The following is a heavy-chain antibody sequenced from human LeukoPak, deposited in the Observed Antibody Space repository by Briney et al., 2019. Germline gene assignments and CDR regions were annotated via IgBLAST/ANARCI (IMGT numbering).Heavy chain of an antibody. J-gene: IGHJ5*02. Sequence: SETLSLTCTVSGGSISSYYWSWIRQPPGKGLEWIGYIYYSGSTNYNPSLKSRVTISVDTSKNQFSLKLSSVTAADTAVYYCAREHSSSSGNWFDPWGQGTLVTVS. CDR2: IYYSGST. CDR3: AREHSSSSGNWFDP. CDR1: GGSISSYY. D-gene: IGHD6-6*01. V-gene: IGHV4-59*01.